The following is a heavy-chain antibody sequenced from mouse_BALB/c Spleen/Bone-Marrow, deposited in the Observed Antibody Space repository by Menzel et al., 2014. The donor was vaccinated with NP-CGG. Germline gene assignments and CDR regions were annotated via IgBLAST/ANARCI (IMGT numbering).Heavy chain of an antibody. CDR3: ASATTATYYAMDY. J-gene: IGHJ4*01. CDR2: IDPANGNT. Sequence: EGQLQQSGAGLVKPGASVKLPCTASGFNIKDTYMHWVKQRPEQGLEWIGRIDPANGNTKYDPKFQGKATITTDTSSNTAYLQVSSLTSEDTAVYYCASATTATYYAMDYWGEGASSTVS. V-gene: IGHV14-3*02. D-gene: IGHD1-2*01. CDR1: GFNIKDTY.